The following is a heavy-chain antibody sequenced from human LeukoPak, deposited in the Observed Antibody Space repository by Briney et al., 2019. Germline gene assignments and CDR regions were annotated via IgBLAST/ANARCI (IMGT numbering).Heavy chain of an antibody. CDR2: ISNDGGGT. J-gene: IGHJ4*02. CDR1: GITLSNYG. CDR3: AKGSSGYFFDL. D-gene: IGHD3-22*01. V-gene: IGHV3-23*01. Sequence: GGSLRLSCAVSGITLSNYGMSWVRQAPGKGLEWVSAISNDGGGTTYADFVKGRFSVSRDNSKNTLFLQMNSLTAEDTALYYCAKGSSGYFFDLWGQGTLVTVSS.